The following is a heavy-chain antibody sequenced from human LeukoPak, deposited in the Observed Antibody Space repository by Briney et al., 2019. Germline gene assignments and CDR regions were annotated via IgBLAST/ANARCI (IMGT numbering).Heavy chain of an antibody. CDR2: IYPGDSDT. V-gene: IGHV5-51*01. J-gene: IGHJ4*02. CDR3: ARHDGSGISSGDY. Sequence: GESLKISCMGSGYSFTSYWIGWVRQMPGKGLEWMGIIYPGDSDTSYSPSFQGLVTISADKSTSTAYLQWSSLRASDTAMYYCARHDGSGISSGDYWGQGTLVTVSS. CDR1: GYSFTSYW. D-gene: IGHD3-10*01.